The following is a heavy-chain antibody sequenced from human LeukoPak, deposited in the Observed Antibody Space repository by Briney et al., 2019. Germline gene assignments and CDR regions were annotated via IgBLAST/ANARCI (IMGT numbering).Heavy chain of an antibody. CDR2: ISGRDSNT. CDR3: AKRSDYGGNGNYLDY. V-gene: IGHV3-23*01. Sequence: GGSLRLSCAASGFTLSSYGMSWVRQAPGKGLEWVSAISGRDSNTYYADSVKGRFTISRDNSKNTLYLQMNSLRAEDTALYYCAKRSDYGGNGNYLDYWGQGTPVTVSS. D-gene: IGHD4-23*01. J-gene: IGHJ4*02. CDR1: GFTLSSYG.